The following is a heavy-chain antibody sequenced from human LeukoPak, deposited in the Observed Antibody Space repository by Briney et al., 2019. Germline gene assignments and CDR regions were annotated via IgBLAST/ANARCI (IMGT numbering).Heavy chain of an antibody. Sequence: ASVKVSCKASGYTFTGYYMHWVRQAPGQGLEWMGWINPNSGGTNYAQKFQGRVTMTRDTSISTAYMELSRLRSDDTAVYYCARNGVGEYSSSWFLCWFDPWDQGTLVTVSS. CDR2: INPNSGGT. CDR3: ARNGVGEYSSSWFLCWFDP. V-gene: IGHV1-2*02. J-gene: IGHJ5*02. D-gene: IGHD6-13*01. CDR1: GYTFTGYY.